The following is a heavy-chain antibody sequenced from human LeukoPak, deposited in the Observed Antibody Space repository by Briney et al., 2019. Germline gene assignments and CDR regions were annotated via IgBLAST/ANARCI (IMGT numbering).Heavy chain of an antibody. CDR2: IVSSDSYT. Sequence: GESLRIPSKGSGYSFTSYWISWVRQMPAKGLEWMGGIVSSDSYTDYSPSFQGHVTISADKSISTAYLQWSSLKASDTAMYYCAGLRYSGSGGWGEGTLVTVSS. J-gene: IGHJ4*02. CDR3: AGLRYSGSGG. D-gene: IGHD1-26*01. CDR1: GYSFTSYW. V-gene: IGHV5-10-1*01.